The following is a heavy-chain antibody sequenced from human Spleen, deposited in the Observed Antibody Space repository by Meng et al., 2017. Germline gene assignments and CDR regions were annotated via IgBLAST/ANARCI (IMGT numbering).Heavy chain of an antibody. CDR1: GYTFTSYY. CDR3: ARGRGAFELFDS. Sequence: QVQLGHVWVGVKKPGASVKVSCEDSGYTFTSYYMPWGRQAPGQGLEWMGIINPSGGSTSYAQKFQGRVTMTWDTSTNTVYMELSSLTSDVTAVYFCARGRGAFELFDSWGQGTLVTVSS. V-gene: IGHV1-46*01. D-gene: IGHD1-26*01. J-gene: IGHJ4*02. CDR2: INPSGGST.